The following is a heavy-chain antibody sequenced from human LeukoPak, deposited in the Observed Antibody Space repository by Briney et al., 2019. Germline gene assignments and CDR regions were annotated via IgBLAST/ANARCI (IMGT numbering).Heavy chain of an antibody. V-gene: IGHV5-51*01. CDR2: IYPGSSDT. D-gene: IGHD4-17*01. CDR1: GYSFTSYW. Sequence: GEXLKISFKGSGYSFTSYWIGWVRPRPGKGVEWMGIIYPGSSDTRYSPSFQVQVTISADKSISTAYLQWSSLKASDTAMYYCARPPLRTPGYYFDYWGQGTLVTVSS. J-gene: IGHJ4*02. CDR3: ARPPLRTPGYYFDY.